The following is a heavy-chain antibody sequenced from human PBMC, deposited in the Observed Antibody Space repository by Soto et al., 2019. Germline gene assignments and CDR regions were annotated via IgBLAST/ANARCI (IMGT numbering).Heavy chain of an antibody. V-gene: IGHV1-69*13. Sequence: SVKVSCKASGGTFSSYAISWVRQAPGQGLEWMGGIIPIFGTANYAQKFQGRVTITADESTSTAYMELSSLRSEDTAVYYCASSYDFWSGPTDYWGQGTLVTVSS. CDR1: GGTFSSYA. D-gene: IGHD3-3*01. J-gene: IGHJ4*02. CDR2: IIPIFGTA. CDR3: ASSYDFWSGPTDY.